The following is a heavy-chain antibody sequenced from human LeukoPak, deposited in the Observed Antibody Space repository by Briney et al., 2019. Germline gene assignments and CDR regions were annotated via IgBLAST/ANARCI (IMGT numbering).Heavy chain of an antibody. Sequence: GGSLRLSCAASGFTFCRFAVHWVRQAPGKGLEWVAVISYDGSYKYYADSVQGRFTISRDNSKNTLYLQMNSLSTEDTAVYYCARVSGAEAATGGYFDRWGQGTLVTVSS. CDR1: GFTFCRFA. D-gene: IGHD6-13*01. CDR2: ISYDGSYK. CDR3: ARVSGAEAATGGYFDR. J-gene: IGHJ4*02. V-gene: IGHV3-30*04.